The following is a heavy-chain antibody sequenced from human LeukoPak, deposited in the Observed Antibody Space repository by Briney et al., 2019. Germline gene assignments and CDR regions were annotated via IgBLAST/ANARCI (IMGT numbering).Heavy chain of an antibody. Sequence: SVKVSCKASGGTFSSYAISWVRQAPGQGLEWMGRIIPILGIANYAQKFQGRVTITADKPTSTAYMELSSLRSEDTAVYYCARVDTAMSTTGAAYGMDVWGQGTTVTVSS. CDR3: ARVDTAMSTTGAAYGMDV. J-gene: IGHJ6*02. D-gene: IGHD5-18*01. CDR2: IIPILGIA. V-gene: IGHV1-69*04. CDR1: GGTFSSYA.